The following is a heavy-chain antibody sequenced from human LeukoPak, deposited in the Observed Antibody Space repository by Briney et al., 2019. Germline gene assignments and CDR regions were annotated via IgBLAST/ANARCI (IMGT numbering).Heavy chain of an antibody. D-gene: IGHD6-19*01. CDR1: GFIFSSYA. CDR2: ISYDGSNK. CDR3: AKWESSGWYLDY. J-gene: IGHJ4*02. V-gene: IGHV3-30*04. Sequence: PGRSLRLSCAASGFIFSSYAMHWVRQAPGKGLEWVAVISYDGSNKYYADSVKCRFTISRDNSKNTLYLQMNSLRADDTGVYYCAKWESSGWYLDYWGQGTLVSVSS.